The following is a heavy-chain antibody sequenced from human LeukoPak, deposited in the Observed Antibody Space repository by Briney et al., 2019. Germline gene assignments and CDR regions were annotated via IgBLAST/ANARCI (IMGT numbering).Heavy chain of an antibody. Sequence: PGGSLRLSCAASGFTFSSFSMNWVRQAPGKGLEWVSYISDNSITIYYADSVKGRFTISRDSAKNSLYLQMNSLRDEDTAVYYCAKGDSYYDLLTCFDFWGPGTLITVSS. J-gene: IGHJ4*02. CDR2: ISDNSITI. CDR3: AKGDSYYDLLTCFDF. CDR1: GFTFSSFS. V-gene: IGHV3-48*02. D-gene: IGHD3-9*01.